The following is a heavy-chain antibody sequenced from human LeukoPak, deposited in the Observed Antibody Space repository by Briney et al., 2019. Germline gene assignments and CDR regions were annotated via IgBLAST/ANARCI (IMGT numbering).Heavy chain of an antibody. V-gene: IGHV4-4*07. J-gene: IGHJ5*02. CDR1: GGSISSYY. Sequence: PSETLSLTCTVSGGSISSYYWSWIRQPAGKGLEWIGRIYTSGSTNYNPSLKSRVTMSVDTSKNQFSLKLSSVTAADTAVYYCARDGKTTMVRGVIIEYWFDPWGQGTLVTVSS. D-gene: IGHD3-10*01. CDR2: IYTSGST. CDR3: ARDGKTTMVRGVIIEYWFDP.